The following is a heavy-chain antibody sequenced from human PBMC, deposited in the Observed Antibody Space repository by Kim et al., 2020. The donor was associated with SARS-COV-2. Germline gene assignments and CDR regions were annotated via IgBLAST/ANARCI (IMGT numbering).Heavy chain of an antibody. CDR3: ARDQSVYDILTGYWLGPYYYYGMDV. J-gene: IGHJ6*02. D-gene: IGHD3-9*01. V-gene: IGHV3-21*01. Sequence: GGSLRLSCAASGFTFSSYSMNWVRQAPGKGLEWVSSISSSSSYIYYADSVKGRFTISRDNAKNSLYLQMNSLRAEDTAVYYCARDQSVYDILTGYWLGPYYYYGMDVWGQGTTVTVSS. CDR2: ISSSSSYI. CDR1: GFTFSSYS.